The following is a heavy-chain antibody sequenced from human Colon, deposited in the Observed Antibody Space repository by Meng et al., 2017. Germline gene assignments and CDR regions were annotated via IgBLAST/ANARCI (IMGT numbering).Heavy chain of an antibody. CDR2: NNHSGRT. D-gene: IGHD3-16*01. CDR1: VASISGYY. CDR3: ARGVAGGLGIHFDY. Sequence: VPAQPWGAGLLKPSGTLSLDCAAKVASISGYYWNCIRQSPRKALKSIGQNNHSGRTVYYPSLKSRVTTSIDASKNQFSLNLTSATAADTAVYYCARGVAGGLGIHFDYWGQGTLVTVSS. J-gene: IGHJ4*02. V-gene: IGHV4-34*01.